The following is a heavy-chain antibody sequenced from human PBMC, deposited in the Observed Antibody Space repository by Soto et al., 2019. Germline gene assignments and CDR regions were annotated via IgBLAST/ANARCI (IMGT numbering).Heavy chain of an antibody. D-gene: IGHD5-12*01. J-gene: IGHJ4*02. Sequence: QITLKESGPTLVKPTQTLTLTCTFSGFSLNTGGEGVGWIRQPPGKALEWLALIYWDDNKRYSPSLKNRLTITKDTSKNQVVITMTNMDPVDTATYYCAHRRISWLHFVGGYDYWGQGALVTVSS. CDR3: AHRRISWLHFVGGYDY. CDR1: GFSLNTGGEG. CDR2: IYWDDNK. V-gene: IGHV2-5*02.